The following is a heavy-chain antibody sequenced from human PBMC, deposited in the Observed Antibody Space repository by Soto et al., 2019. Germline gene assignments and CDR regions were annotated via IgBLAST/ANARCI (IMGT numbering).Heavy chain of an antibody. CDR2: IWYDGSNK. V-gene: IGHV3-33*01. D-gene: IGHD3-3*01. CDR3: ARAPGDYDFWSGYLYYYYGMDV. CDR1: GFTFSSYG. Sequence: GGSLRLSCAASGFTFSSYGMHWVRQAPGKGLEWVAVIWYDGSNKYYADSVKGRFTISRDNSKNTLYLQMNSLGAEDTAVYYCARAPGDYDFWSGYLYYYYGMDVWGQGTTVTVSS. J-gene: IGHJ6*02.